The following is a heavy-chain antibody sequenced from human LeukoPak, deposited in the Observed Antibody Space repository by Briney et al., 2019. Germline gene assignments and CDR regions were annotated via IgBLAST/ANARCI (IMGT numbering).Heavy chain of an antibody. CDR2: INAGNGNT. Sequence: ASVKVSCKASGYTFTSYAMHWVRQAPGQRLEWMGWINAGNGNTKYSQKFQGRVTITRDTSASTAYMELSSLRSEDTAVYYCAREVDHSNYYDSSGSPNFDYWGQGTLVTVSS. CDR1: GYTFTSYA. D-gene: IGHD3-22*01. J-gene: IGHJ4*02. CDR3: AREVDHSNYYDSSGSPNFDY. V-gene: IGHV1-3*01.